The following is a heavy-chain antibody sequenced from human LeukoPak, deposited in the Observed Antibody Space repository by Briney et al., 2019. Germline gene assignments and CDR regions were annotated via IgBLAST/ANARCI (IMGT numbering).Heavy chain of an antibody. CDR1: GFTFSSYG. V-gene: IGHV3-30*03. D-gene: IGHD4-17*01. Sequence: GGSLRLSCAASGFTFSSYGMHWVRQAPGKGLEWVAVISYDGSNKYYADSVKGRFTISRDNAKNSLYLQMNSLRAEDTAVYYCARAADGDYLSFWGQGTLVTVSS. CDR2: ISYDGSNK. CDR3: ARAADGDYLSF. J-gene: IGHJ4*02.